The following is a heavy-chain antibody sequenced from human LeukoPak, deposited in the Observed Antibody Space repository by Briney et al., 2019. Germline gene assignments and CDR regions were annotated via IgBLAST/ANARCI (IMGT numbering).Heavy chain of an antibody. CDR1: GGTFSSYA. Sequence: ASVTVSCKASGGTFSSYAISWVRQAPGQGLEWMGGIIPIFGTANYAQKFQGRVTITADESTSTAYMELSSLRSEDTAVYYCASANAPYYYDSSGPYGGGFDYWGQGTLVTVSS. CDR2: IIPIFGTA. CDR3: ASANAPYYYDSSGPYGGGFDY. V-gene: IGHV1-69*13. J-gene: IGHJ4*02. D-gene: IGHD3-22*01.